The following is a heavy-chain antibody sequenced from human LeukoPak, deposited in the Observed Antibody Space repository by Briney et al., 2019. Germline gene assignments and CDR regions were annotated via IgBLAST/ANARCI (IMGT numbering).Heavy chain of an antibody. CDR1: GFTFSIYS. V-gene: IGHV3-48*01. J-gene: IGHJ2*01. CDR2: ISSGSSTI. CDR3: ARDSPVYSGSLGSYWYFDL. D-gene: IGHD1-26*01. Sequence: PGGSLRHSCAASGFTFSIYSMNWVRQAPGKGLEWVSYISSGSSTIYYADSVKGRFTISGDNAKNSLYLQINSLRAEDTAVYYCARDSPVYSGSLGSYWYFDLWGRGTLATVSS.